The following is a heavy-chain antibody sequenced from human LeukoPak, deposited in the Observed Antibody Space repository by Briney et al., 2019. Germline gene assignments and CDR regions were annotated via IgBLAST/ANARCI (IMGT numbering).Heavy chain of an antibody. V-gene: IGHV1-8*03. CDR3: AREIAAAGTYYYYYYMDV. D-gene: IGHD6-13*01. CDR1: GYTFTSYD. CDR2: MNPNSGNT. J-gene: IGHJ6*03. Sequence: AASVKVSCKASGYTFTSYDINWVRQATGQGLEWMGWMNPNSGNTGYAQKFQGRVTITRNTSISTAYMELSSLRSEDTAVYYCAREIAAAGTYYYYYYMDVWGKGTTVTVSS.